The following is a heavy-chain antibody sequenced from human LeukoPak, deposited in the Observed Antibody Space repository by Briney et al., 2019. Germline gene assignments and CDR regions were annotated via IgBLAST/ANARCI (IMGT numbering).Heavy chain of an antibody. D-gene: IGHD3-10*01. CDR3: AKDSGNRLYSYADL. CDR1: GFTFSIYA. CDR2: INYGDGKT. J-gene: IGHJ5*02. V-gene: IGHV3-23*01. Sequence: GGSLRLSCSGSGFTFSIYAMNWVRQAPGRGLEWVSGINYGDGKTSYADSVKGRFTISRDNSRNTLYLQMNSLRVEDTAVYYCAKDSGNRLYSYADLWGQGILVTVSS.